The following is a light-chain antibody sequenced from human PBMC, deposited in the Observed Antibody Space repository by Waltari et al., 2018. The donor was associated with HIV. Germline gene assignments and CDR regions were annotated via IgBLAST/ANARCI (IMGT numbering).Light chain of an antibody. CDR3: QEYNSIAGYT. Sequence: DIQMTQSPSTLSASVGDRVTITCRASQGIGRWLAWYQQKPGRAPKLLIYKASSLERGVPSRFSGSVSGTEFTLSISSLQPDDFATYYCQEYNSIAGYTYGQGTKLEVK. J-gene: IGKJ2*01. CDR2: KAS. CDR1: QGIGRW. V-gene: IGKV1-5*03.